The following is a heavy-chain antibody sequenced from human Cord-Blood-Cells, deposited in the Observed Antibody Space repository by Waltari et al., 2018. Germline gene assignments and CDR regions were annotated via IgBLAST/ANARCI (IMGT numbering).Heavy chain of an antibody. J-gene: IGHJ6*02. CDR2: INQSVST. D-gene: IGHD3-22*01. CDR1: GGSFSGYY. CDR3: ATLIADYYYYGMDV. V-gene: IGHV4-34*01. Sequence: QVQLQQWGAGLLKPSETLSLTCAVYGGSFSGYYWSWIRQPPGKGLEWIGEINQSVSTNYNPSLKSRVTISVDTSKNQFSLKLSSVTAADTAVYYCATLIADYYYYGMDVWGQGTTVTVSS.